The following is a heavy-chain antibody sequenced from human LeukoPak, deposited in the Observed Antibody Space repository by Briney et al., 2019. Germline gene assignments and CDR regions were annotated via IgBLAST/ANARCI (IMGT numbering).Heavy chain of an antibody. CDR3: ARERVVVTAIEDCYYGMDV. CDR2: INHSGST. J-gene: IGHJ6*02. CDR1: GGSFSGYY. Sequence: SETLSLTCAVYGGSFSGYYWSWIRQPPGKGLEWIGEINHSGSTNYNPSLKSRVTISVDTSKNQFSLKLSSVTAADTAVYYCARERVVVTAIEDCYYGMDVWGQGTTVTVSS. D-gene: IGHD2-21*02. V-gene: IGHV4-34*01.